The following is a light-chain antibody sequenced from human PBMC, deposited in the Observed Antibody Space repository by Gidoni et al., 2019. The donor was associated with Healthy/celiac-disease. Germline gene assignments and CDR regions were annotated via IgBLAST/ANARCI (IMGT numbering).Light chain of an antibody. Sequence: DIQITQSPSSLSSSVGETVTITCQASQDISNYLNCYQQKPGKATNLLIYDASNLETGVPSRFSGSGSGTDFTFTISSLKTEDIETYYCQQYDKLPYTFGQGTKLEIK. V-gene: IGKV1-33*01. J-gene: IGKJ2*01. CDR3: QQYDKLPYT. CDR1: QDISNY. CDR2: DAS.